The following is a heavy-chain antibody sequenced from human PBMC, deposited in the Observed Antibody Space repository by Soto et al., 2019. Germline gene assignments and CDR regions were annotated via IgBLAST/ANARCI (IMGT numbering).Heavy chain of an antibody. CDR1: GGSISSSSYY. D-gene: IGHD3-22*01. V-gene: IGHV4-39*01. J-gene: IGHJ6*03. Sequence: SETLSLTCTVSGGSISSSSYYWGWIRQPPGKGLERIGSIYYSGSAYYNPSLKSRVTISVDTSKNQFSLKLSSVTAADTAVYYCAGGGSIVVATRRLMDVWGKGTTVTVSS. CDR3: AGGGSIVVATRRLMDV. CDR2: IYYSGSA.